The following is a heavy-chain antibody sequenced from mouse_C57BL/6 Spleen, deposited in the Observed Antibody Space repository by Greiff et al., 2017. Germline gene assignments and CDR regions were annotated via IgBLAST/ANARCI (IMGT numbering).Heavy chain of an antibody. CDR1: GYTFTSYW. J-gene: IGHJ2*01. CDR2: IYPGSGST. D-gene: IGHD3-1*01. Sequence: QVQLQQPGAELVKPGASVKMSCKASGYTFTSYWITWVKQRPGQGLEWIGDIYPGSGSTNYNEKFKSKATLTVDTSSSTAYMQLSSLTSEDSAVYDCARTFRDGAYFDYWGQGTTLTVSS. V-gene: IGHV1-55*01. CDR3: ARTFRDGAYFDY.